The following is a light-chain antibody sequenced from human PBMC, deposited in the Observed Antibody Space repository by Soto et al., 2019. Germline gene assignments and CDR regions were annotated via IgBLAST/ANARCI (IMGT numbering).Light chain of an antibody. V-gene: IGKV1-39*01. CDR3: LQANRVPLS. CDR2: AAS. CDR1: QSISSY. J-gene: IGKJ5*01. Sequence: DIQMTQSPSSLSASVGDRVTITCRASQSISSYLNWYQQKPGKAPKLLIYAASSLQSGVPSRFSGSGSGTDFTLTISSLQPEDFAIYYCLQANRVPLSFGQGTRLENK.